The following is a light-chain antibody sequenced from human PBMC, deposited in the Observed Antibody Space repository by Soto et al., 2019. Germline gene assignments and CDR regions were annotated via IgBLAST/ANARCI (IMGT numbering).Light chain of an antibody. V-gene: IGKV1-5*03. J-gene: IGKJ1*01. CDR2: KAS. CDR3: QQYKSYSPWT. CDR1: QTINSW. Sequence: DIQRTQSRSTMSASVGDRVTITCRASQTINSWLAWYQQKPGKAPKLLIYKASYLQSWVPSTFSGSGSGTEFTLTISSLQPDDFATYYCQQYKSYSPWTFGQGTKVDIK.